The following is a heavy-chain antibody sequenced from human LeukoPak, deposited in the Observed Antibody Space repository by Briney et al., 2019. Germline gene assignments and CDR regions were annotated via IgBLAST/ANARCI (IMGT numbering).Heavy chain of an antibody. CDR2: VNPSGGIT. V-gene: IGHV1-46*01. CDR3: ARGGYSRPIFDY. J-gene: IGHJ4*02. D-gene: IGHD5-24*01. CDR1: GYIFTSYQ. Sequence: ASVKVSCQASGYIFTSYQMHWVRQAPGQGLEWVGAVNPSGGITTYAQKFQGRVTMARDTSTSTVYMELSGLRSEDTAVYYCARGGYSRPIFDYWGQGTLVTVSS.